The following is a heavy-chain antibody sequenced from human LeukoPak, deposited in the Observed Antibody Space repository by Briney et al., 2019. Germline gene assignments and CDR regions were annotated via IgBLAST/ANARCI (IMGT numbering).Heavy chain of an antibody. CDR2: ISYDGSNE. J-gene: IGHJ4*02. V-gene: IGHV3-30*18. CDR3: AKDIRGYSYGYVDY. Sequence: PGGSLRLSCAASGFTFSNYGMHWVRQAPGKGLEWVAFISYDGSNEYYAVSVKGRFTISRDSSKNTLYLQMNSLRAEDTAVYYCAKDIRGYSYGYVDYWGQGTLVTVSS. D-gene: IGHD5-18*01. CDR1: GFTFSNYG.